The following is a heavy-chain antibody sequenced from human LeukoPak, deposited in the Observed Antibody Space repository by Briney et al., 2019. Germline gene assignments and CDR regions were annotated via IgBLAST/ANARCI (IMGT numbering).Heavy chain of an antibody. V-gene: IGHV3-33*01. D-gene: IGHD2-8*01. J-gene: IGHJ6*02. CDR1: GFTFSSYG. Sequence: GGSLRLSCAASGFTFSSYGMHWVRQAPGKGLEWVAVIWYDGSNKYYADSVKGRFTISRDNSKNTLYLQMNSLRVEDTAVYYCARGIGYCTNGVCYSYGMDVWGQGTTVTVSS. CDR2: IWYDGSNK. CDR3: ARGIGYCTNGVCYSYGMDV.